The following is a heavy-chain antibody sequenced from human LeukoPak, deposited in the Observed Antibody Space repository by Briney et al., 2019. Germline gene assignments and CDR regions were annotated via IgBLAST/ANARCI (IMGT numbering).Heavy chain of an antibody. CDR2: ISSSSSTI. V-gene: IGHV3-48*04. CDR3: ARDGDYYDSSGYYDY. J-gene: IGHJ4*02. CDR1: GFTFSSYS. D-gene: IGHD3-22*01. Sequence: GGSLRLSCAASGFTFSSYSMNRVRQAPGKGLEWVSYISSSSSTIYYADSVKGRFTISRDNAKNSLYLQMNSLRAEDTAVYYCARDGDYYDSSGYYDYWGQGTLVTVSS.